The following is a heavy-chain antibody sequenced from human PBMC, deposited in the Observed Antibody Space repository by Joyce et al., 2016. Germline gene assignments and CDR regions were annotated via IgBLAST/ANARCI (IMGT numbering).Heavy chain of an antibody. V-gene: IGHV1-18*01. CDR2: IQPHNGNT. CDR1: GYRFTSYG. CDR3: ARDYGDPRQFDF. D-gene: IGHD4-17*01. J-gene: IGHJ4*02. Sequence: QVQLVKSGAEVKTTGASVKVSCKASGYRFTSYGIHWLRQAPGQGLEWRGRIQPHNGNTNYAQKLLDRVIMTTDTFTNTAYMELRSLRSDDTATYYCARDYGDPRQFDFWGQGTLVTVAS.